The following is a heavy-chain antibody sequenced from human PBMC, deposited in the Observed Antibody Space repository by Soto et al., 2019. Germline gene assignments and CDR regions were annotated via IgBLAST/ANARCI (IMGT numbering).Heavy chain of an antibody. CDR2: IYVDGTT. Sequence: EVQLVESGGGLVQPGGSLRLSCAASGFSVGSSYLYWVRQAPGRGLQWVPSIYVDGTTYYTDSVKGRFSISRDSSKNTLYLQMNSLGAKDTALYYCIKGKVGTDPNWLDPWGQGRLVTVSS. D-gene: IGHD2-21*02. CDR3: IKGKVGTDPNWLDP. CDR1: GFSVGSSY. V-gene: IGHV3-66*01. J-gene: IGHJ5*02.